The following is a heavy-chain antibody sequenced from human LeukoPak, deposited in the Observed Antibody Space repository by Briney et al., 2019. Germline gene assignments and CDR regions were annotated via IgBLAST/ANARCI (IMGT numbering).Heavy chain of an antibody. V-gene: IGHV3-20*04. CDR3: ARGPLSGYYYYYMDV. Sequence: GGSLRLSCAASGFTFDDYGMSWVRQAPGKGLEWVSGINSNGGSTGYADSVKGRFTISRDNAKNSLYLQMNSLRAEDTALYYCARGPLSGYYYYYMDVWGKGTTVTVSS. J-gene: IGHJ6*03. CDR2: INSNGGST. CDR1: GFTFDDYG.